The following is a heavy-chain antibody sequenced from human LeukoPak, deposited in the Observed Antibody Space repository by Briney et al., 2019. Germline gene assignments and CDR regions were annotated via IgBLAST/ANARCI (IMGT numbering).Heavy chain of an antibody. CDR3: ARVGDYWENFDY. CDR2: INPNSGGT. Sequence: ASVKVSCKASGGTFSSYAISWVRQAPGQGLEWMGRINPNSGGTNYAQKFQGRVTMTRDTSISTAYMELSRLRSDDTAVYYCARVGDYWENFDYWGQGTLVTVSS. CDR1: GGTFSSYA. V-gene: IGHV1-2*06. D-gene: IGHD4-17*01. J-gene: IGHJ4*02.